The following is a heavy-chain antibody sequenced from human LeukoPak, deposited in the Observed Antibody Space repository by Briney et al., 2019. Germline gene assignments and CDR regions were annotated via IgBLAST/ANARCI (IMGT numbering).Heavy chain of an antibody. D-gene: IGHD5-18*01. CDR1: GYTFTGYY. J-gene: IGHJ5*02. Sequence: ASVKVSCKASGYTFTGYYMHWVRQAPGQGLEWMGRINPNSGGTNYAQKFQGRVTMTRDTSISTAYMELSRLRSDDTAVYYCATLTGFSYGNNWFDPWGQGTLVTVSS. V-gene: IGHV1-2*06. CDR2: INPNSGGT. CDR3: ATLTGFSYGNNWFDP.